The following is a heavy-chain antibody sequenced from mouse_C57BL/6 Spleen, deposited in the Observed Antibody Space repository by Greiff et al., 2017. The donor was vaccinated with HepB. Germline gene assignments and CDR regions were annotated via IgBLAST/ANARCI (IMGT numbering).Heavy chain of an antibody. CDR3: ARFWDTDYFDY. Sequence: VQLQQPGAELVKPGASVKLSCKASGYTFTSYWMHWVKQRPGRGLEWIGRIDPNSGGTKYNEKFKSKATLTVDKPSSTAYMKLSSLTSEDSAVYYCARFWDTDYFDYWGQGTTLTVSS. D-gene: IGHD4-1*01. CDR1: GYTFTSYW. J-gene: IGHJ2*01. CDR2: IDPNSGGT. V-gene: IGHV1-72*01.